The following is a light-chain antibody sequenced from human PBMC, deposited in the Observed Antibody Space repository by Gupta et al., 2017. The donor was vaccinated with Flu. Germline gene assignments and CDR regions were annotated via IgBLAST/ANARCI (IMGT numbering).Light chain of an antibody. V-gene: IGLV10-54*04. CDR1: SNNVGNQG. Sequence: TATITWTGNSNNVGNQGAAWLQKHKGHHPKGLFDSNNNRTSGISERFSASRSGNTASLTITGLQPEDEADYYCSAWDSSINDAVFGGGTKVTVL. CDR3: SAWDSSINDAV. CDR2: SNN. J-gene: IGLJ3*02.